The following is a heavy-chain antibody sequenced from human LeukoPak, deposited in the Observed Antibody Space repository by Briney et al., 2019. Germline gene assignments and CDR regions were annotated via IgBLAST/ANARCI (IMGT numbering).Heavy chain of an antibody. J-gene: IGHJ4*02. CDR3: AAEPYQYYDFWSGYYRPPEYFDY. D-gene: IGHD3-3*01. CDR2: IVVGSGNT. CDR1: GFTFTSSA. Sequence: ASVKVSCKASGFTFTSSAVQWVRQARGQRLEWIGWIVVGSGNTNYAQKFQERVTITRDMSTSTAYMELSSLRSEDTAVYYCAAEPYQYYDFWSGYYRPPEYFDYWGQGTLVTVCS. V-gene: IGHV1-58*01.